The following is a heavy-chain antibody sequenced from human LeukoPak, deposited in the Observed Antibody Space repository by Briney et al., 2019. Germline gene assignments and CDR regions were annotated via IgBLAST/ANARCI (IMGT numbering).Heavy chain of an antibody. CDR1: GFIFTNYF. V-gene: IGHV3-7*01. CDR3: ATDRGWRTSGYYLYYFEY. D-gene: IGHD3-3*01. J-gene: IGHJ4*02. CDR2: IKHDGSEK. Sequence: GGSLRLSCAASGFIFTNYFMSWVRQAPGKGLEWVASIKHDGSEKYYVDSVRGRFTISRDNTKNSLYLQMSSLRAEDTAVYYCATDRGWRTSGYYLYYFEYWGQGTLVTYSS.